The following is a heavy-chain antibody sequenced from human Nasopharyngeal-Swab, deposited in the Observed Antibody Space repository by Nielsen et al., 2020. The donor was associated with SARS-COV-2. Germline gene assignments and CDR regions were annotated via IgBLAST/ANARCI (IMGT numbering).Heavy chain of an antibody. CDR2: ISGSGGST. D-gene: IGHD3-10*01. Sequence: GGSLRLSCAASGFTFSSYAMSWVRQAPGKGLEWVSGISGSGGSTDYADSVKGQFTISRDNSKNTLYLQMNSLRAEDTAVYYCASSITMVRGVTFYYFDYWGQGALVTVSS. V-gene: IGHV3-23*01. CDR1: GFTFSSYA. CDR3: ASSITMVRGVTFYYFDY. J-gene: IGHJ4*02.